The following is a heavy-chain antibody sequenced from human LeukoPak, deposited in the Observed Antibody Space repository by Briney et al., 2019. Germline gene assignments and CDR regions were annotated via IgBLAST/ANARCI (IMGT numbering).Heavy chain of an antibody. CDR2: ISGSDATT. CDR3: VKNLRLVISVAGTPRDAFDI. V-gene: IGHV3-23*01. Sequence: GGSLRLSCAASGFSFSSYAMSWVRQAPGKGLEWVSFISGSDATTYCVDSVKGRFTISRDNSQNTVYLQMNTLTDEDTAVYYCVKNLRLVISVAGTPRDAFDIWGQGTVVTVSS. CDR1: GFSFSSYA. D-gene: IGHD6-19*01. J-gene: IGHJ3*02.